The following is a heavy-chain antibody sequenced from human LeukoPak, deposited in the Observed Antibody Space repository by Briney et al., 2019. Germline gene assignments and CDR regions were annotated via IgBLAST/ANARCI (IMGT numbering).Heavy chain of an antibody. V-gene: IGHV3-74*01. J-gene: IGHJ4*02. CDR2: INSDGSST. CDR3: AREICGGVCRYSLGIDY. D-gene: IGHD2-21*02. CDR1: GFTFSSDW. Sequence: GGSLRLSCAASGFTFSSDWMHWVRQAPGKGLVWVSRINSDGSSTSYADSVKGRFTISRDNAKNTLYLQMNSLRAEDTAVYYCAREICGGVCRYSLGIDYWGQGTLVTVSS.